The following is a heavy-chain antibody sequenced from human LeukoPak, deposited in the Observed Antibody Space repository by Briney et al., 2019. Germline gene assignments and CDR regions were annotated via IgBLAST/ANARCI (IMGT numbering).Heavy chain of an antibody. CDR3: ARSVPSLDYLFDS. D-gene: IGHD4-11*01. Sequence: SQTLSLTCTVSGGSISGYYWTWIRQLPGKGLEWIGYIYNSGITNYNPSLKSRVTVSVDTSKNQFSLRLTSVTAADTAVYYCARSVPSLDYLFDSWGHGTLVTVSS. V-gene: IGHV4-59*08. CDR1: GGSISGYY. J-gene: IGHJ5*01. CDR2: IYNSGIT.